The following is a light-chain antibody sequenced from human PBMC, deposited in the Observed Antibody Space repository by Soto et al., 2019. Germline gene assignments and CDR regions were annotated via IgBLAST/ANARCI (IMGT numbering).Light chain of an antibody. CDR2: RND. V-gene: IGLV1-47*01. CDR1: SSNIGTNY. CDR3: AAWDDSLSGSYV. Sequence: QSALAQPPSASGTPGQRVTISCSGSSSNIGTNYVDWYQQLPGTAPKLLIYRNDQRPSGVPDRTSGSKSGTSASLDISGLRFEDEAEYYCAAWDDSLSGSYVFGTGTKVTVL. J-gene: IGLJ1*01.